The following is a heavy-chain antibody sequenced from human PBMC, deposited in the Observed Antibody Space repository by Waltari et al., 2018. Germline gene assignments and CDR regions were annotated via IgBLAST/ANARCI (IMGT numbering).Heavy chain of an antibody. J-gene: IGHJ5*02. V-gene: IGHV1-8*03. CDR2: MNPNSGNT. CDR1: GYTFTSYD. CDR3: ARGVVRGPELELRPPSWFDP. Sequence: QVQLVQSGAEVKKPGASVKVSCKASGYTFTSYDINWVRQATGQGLEWMGWMNPNSGNTGYAQKFQGRVTITRNTSISTAYMELSSLRSEDTAVYYCARGVVRGPELELRPPSWFDPWGQGTLVTVSS. D-gene: IGHD1-7*01.